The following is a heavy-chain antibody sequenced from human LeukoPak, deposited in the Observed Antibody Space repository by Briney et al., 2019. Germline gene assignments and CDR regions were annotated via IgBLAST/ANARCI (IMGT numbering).Heavy chain of an antibody. CDR1: GGSISSGGYY. D-gene: IGHD4-23*01. J-gene: IGHJ4*02. CDR2: IYYSGST. Sequence: PSETLSLTCTASGGSISSGGYYWSWIRQPPGKGLEWIGYIYYSGSTNYNPSLKSRVTISVDTSKNQFSLKLSSVTAADTAVYYCARGRKYGGKGEFDYWGQGTLVTVSS. V-gene: IGHV4-61*08. CDR3: ARGRKYGGKGEFDY.